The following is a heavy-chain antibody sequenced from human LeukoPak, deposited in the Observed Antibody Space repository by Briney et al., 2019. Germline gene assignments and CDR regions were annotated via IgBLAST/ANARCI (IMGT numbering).Heavy chain of an antibody. CDR1: GGSISSGGYS. CDR2: IYYSGST. D-gene: IGHD4/OR15-4a*01. CDR3: ARGVRHHYYYGMDV. Sequence: PSETLSLTRTVSGGSISSGGYSWSWIRQHPGKGLEWIGYIYYSGSTYYNPSLKSRVTISVDTSKNQFSLKLSSVTAADTAVYYCARGVRHHYYYGMDVWGQGTTVTVSS. V-gene: IGHV4-31*03. J-gene: IGHJ6*02.